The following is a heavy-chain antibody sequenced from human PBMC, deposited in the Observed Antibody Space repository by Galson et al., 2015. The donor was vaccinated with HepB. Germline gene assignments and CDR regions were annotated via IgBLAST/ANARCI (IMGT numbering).Heavy chain of an antibody. CDR2: IYPRASET. D-gene: IGHD2-15*01. CDR1: GYRFSMYW. CDR3: ARRQIYGSVVYAMDV. Sequence: QSGAEVKKPGESLKISCEGSGYRFSMYWIAWVRQMPGRGPEWMGSIYPRASETRYSPTFQGQVTISVDKSITTAYLQLSSLKASDTAMYYCARRQIYGSVVYAMDVWGQGTTVTVSS. J-gene: IGHJ6*02. V-gene: IGHV5-51*01.